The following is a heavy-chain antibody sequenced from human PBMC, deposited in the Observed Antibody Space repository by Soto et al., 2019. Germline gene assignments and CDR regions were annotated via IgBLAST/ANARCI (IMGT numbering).Heavy chain of an antibody. J-gene: IGHJ6*02. D-gene: IGHD1-26*01. CDR1: GFTFSSNG. CDR3: GTSLEGGISLVNCCGVDV. V-gene: IGHV3-30*03. Sequence: QVQLVESGGGVVQPGRSLRLSCAASGFTFSSNGMHWVRQAPGKGLEWVAVIAYDGSNKYYEDSVKGRFTISRDNSKNTPYLQKNSLRAAETAVFYCGTSLEGGISLVNCCGVDVWGQGTMVTVSS. CDR2: IAYDGSNK.